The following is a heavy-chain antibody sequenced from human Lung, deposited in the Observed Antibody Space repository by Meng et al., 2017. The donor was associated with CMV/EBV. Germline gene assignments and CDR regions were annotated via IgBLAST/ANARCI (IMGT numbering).Heavy chain of an antibody. Sequence: SCTASGFTFGDYAMSWVRQAPGRGLEWVGFIRSKAYGGTTEYAASVKGRFTISRDDSKGIAYLQMNSLKSEDTAVYYSTRSYDSTGYYPGYFQHWGQGTLVNVSS. D-gene: IGHD3-22*01. V-gene: IGHV3-49*04. CDR3: TRSYDSTGYYPGYFQH. J-gene: IGHJ1*01. CDR1: GFTFGDYA. CDR2: IRSKAYGGTT.